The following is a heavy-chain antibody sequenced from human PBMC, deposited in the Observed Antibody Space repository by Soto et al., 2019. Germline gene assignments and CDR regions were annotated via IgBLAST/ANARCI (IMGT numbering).Heavy chain of an antibody. Sequence: VFGRASGCTCVKIAMQSVRQARGQRLEWIGWIVVGSGNTNYAQKFQERVTITRDMSTSTAYIELSSLRSEDTAVYYCAAVPLVHPYDFWSGLNYRGQGTLVTVSS. CDR3: AAVPLVHPYDFWSGLNY. J-gene: IGHJ4*02. D-gene: IGHD3-3*01. CDR2: IVVGSGNT. CDR1: GCTCVKIA. V-gene: IGHV1-58*02.